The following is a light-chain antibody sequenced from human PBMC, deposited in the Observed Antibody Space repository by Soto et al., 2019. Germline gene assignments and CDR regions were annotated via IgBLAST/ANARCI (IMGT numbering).Light chain of an antibody. CDR3: QSYDSSLSGVV. J-gene: IGLJ2*01. CDR2: GNS. Sequence: QSVLTQPPSVSGAPGQRVTISCTGSSSNIGGGYDVHWYQQLPRTSPKLLIYGNSNRPSGVPDRFSGSKSGTSASLAITGLQAEYEADYDCQSYDSSLSGVVFGRGTKLTVL. CDR1: SSNIGGGYD. V-gene: IGLV1-40*01.